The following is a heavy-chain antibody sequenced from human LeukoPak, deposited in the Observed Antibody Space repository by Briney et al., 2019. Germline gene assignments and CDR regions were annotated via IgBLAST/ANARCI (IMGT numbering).Heavy chain of an antibody. CDR1: GFTFSSYG. J-gene: IGHJ3*02. V-gene: IGHV3-23*01. D-gene: IGHD6-19*01. CDR3: ARGYSSGHDAFAI. Sequence: PGGSLRLSCAASGFTFSSYGMSWVRQAPGKGLEWVSGIRGSGDRTFYADSVKGRFTISRDNSENTVYLQMSSLRVEDTAVYYCARGYSSGHDAFAIWGQGTMVTVSS. CDR2: IRGSGDRT.